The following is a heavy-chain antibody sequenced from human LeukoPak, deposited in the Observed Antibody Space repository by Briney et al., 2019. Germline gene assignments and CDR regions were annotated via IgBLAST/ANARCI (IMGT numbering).Heavy chain of an antibody. V-gene: IGHV5-51*01. Sequence: GGSLKISLKCPGYNFTTYWFARVRHIPGKGLGWRGIIFPGDSDTRYRPSFQGQVTISADKSISTAYLQWSSLKASDTAMYYCARRDYGGTSAAFDIWGQGKMGTVSS. CDR3: ARRDYGGTSAAFDI. D-gene: IGHD4-23*01. CDR2: IFPGDSDT. CDR1: GYNFTTYW. J-gene: IGHJ3*02.